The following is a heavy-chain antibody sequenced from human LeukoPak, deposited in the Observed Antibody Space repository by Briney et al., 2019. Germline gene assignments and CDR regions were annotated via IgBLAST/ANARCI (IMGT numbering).Heavy chain of an antibody. CDR3: AKGGHYSFFDY. CDR2: IWSDGSNK. Sequence: GGSLRLSCAASGFTFSSYGMHWVRQAPGKGLEWVAVIWSDGSNKYYADSVKGRFTISRDNSKNTLYLQMSSLRAEDTGIYYCAKGGHYSFFDYWGQGTLVTVSS. CDR1: GFTFSSYG. J-gene: IGHJ4*02. V-gene: IGHV3-33*06. D-gene: IGHD4-11*01.